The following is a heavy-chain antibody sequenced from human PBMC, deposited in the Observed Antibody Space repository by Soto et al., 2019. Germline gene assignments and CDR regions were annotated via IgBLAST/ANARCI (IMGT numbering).Heavy chain of an antibody. D-gene: IGHD3-10*01. Sequence: QVQLVQSGAEVKKPGASVKVSCKASGYTFTSYDINWVRQATGQGLEWMGWMNPNSGNTGYAQKFQGKVTMTRNTTINTAYMELSSLRSEATSVYYCARGINYYASGDDAFDIWGQGTMVTVSS. V-gene: IGHV1-8*01. J-gene: IGHJ3*02. CDR1: GYTFTSYD. CDR3: ARGINYYASGDDAFDI. CDR2: MNPNSGNT.